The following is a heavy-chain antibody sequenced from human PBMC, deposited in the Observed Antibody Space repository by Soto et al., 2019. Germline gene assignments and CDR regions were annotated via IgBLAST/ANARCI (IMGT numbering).Heavy chain of an antibody. CDR3: ARDSYCSSTSCYVLGAFDI. CDR2: ISSSSSTI. Sequence: GGSLRLSCAASGFTFSSYSMNWVRQAPGKGLEWVSYISSSSSTIYYADSVKGRFTISRDNAKNSLYLQMNSLRAEDTAVYYCARDSYCSSTSCYVLGAFDIWGQGTMVTVSS. J-gene: IGHJ3*02. D-gene: IGHD2-2*01. V-gene: IGHV3-48*01. CDR1: GFTFSSYS.